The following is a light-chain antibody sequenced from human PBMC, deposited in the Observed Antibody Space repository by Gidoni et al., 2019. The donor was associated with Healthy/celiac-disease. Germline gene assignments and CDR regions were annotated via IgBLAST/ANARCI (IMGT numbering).Light chain of an antibody. Sequence: QSALTQPASVSGSPGQSITISCTGTSSDVGGYNYVSWYQQHPGKAPKLMIYEFSNRPSGVSNRCSGSKSGNTAPLTISGLQAEDEADYSCSSYTSSSTLVVFGGVTKLTVL. CDR3: SSYTSSSTLVV. V-gene: IGLV2-14*01. CDR2: EFS. J-gene: IGLJ2*01. CDR1: SSDVGGYNY.